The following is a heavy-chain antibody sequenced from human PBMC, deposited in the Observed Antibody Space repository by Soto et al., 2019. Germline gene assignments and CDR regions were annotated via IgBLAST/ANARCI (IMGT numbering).Heavy chain of an antibody. J-gene: IGHJ4*02. Sequence: ASVKVSCKASGDNFNAYVMQWVRQAPGQRLEWMGWINPGNADTTYSQKFQGRVTISWDTSTTTAYMELSTLRSDDTAVYYCARDLIVTEGALFDFWGPGTLVTVPS. V-gene: IGHV1-3*01. CDR1: GDNFNAYV. CDR2: INPGNADT. D-gene: IGHD4-4*01. CDR3: ARDLIVTEGALFDF.